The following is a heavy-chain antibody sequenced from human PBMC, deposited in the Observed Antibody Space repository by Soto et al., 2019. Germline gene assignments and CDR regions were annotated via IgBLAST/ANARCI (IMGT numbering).Heavy chain of an antibody. J-gene: IGHJ4*02. CDR1: GFSLSTSGMC. CDR3: ARIPLTTGGVAGVDY. D-gene: IGHD6-19*01. CDR2: IDWDDDK. V-gene: IGHV2-70*11. Sequence: GSGPTLVNPTQTLTLTCTFSGFSLSTSGMCVSWIRQPPGKALEWLARIDWDDDKYYSTSLKTRLTISKDTSKNQVVLTMTNMDPVDTATYYCARIPLTTGGVAGVDYWGQGTLVTVSS.